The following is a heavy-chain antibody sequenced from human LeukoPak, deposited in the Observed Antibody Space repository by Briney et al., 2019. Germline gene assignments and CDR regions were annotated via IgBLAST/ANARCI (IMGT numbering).Heavy chain of an antibody. CDR3: ARDHTTDYFDY. CDR1: GGTFSSYA. D-gene: IGHD4-17*01. Sequence: ASVKVSCKASGGTFSSYAISWVRQAPGQGLEWMGWISAYNGNTNYAQKLQGRVTMTTVTSTSTAYMELRSLRSDDTAVYYCARDHTTDYFDYWGQGTLVTVSS. V-gene: IGHV1-18*01. CDR2: ISAYNGNT. J-gene: IGHJ4*02.